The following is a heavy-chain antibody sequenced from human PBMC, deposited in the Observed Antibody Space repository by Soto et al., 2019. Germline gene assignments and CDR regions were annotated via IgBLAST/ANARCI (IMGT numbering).Heavy chain of an antibody. V-gene: IGHV4-34*01. CDR2: INHSGST. Sequence: PSETLSLTCAVYGGSFSGYYWSWIRQPPGKGLEWIGEINHSGSTNYNPSLKSRVTISVDTSKNQFSLKLSSVTAADTAVYYCARAPRAYYYYMDVWGKGTTVTVS. CDR1: GGSFSGYY. CDR3: ARAPRAYYYYMDV. J-gene: IGHJ6*03.